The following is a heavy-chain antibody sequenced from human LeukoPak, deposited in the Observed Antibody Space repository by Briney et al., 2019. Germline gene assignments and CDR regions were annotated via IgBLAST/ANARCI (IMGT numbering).Heavy chain of an antibody. CDR1: GFTFSGFW. V-gene: IGHV3-74*01. CDR2: ISSDGSST. D-gene: IGHD3-22*01. CDR3: ARVVSGYTDSWFDP. Sequence: GGSLRLSCAASGFTFSGFWMHWVRQAPGKGLVWVSRISSDGSSTSYADSVKGRSTISRDNAKNTLYLQMSSLRAEDTAVYYCARVVSGYTDSWFDPWGQGALVTVSS. J-gene: IGHJ5*02.